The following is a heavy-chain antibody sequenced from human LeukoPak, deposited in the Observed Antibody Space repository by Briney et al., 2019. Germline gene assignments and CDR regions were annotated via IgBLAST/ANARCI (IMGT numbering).Heavy chain of an antibody. CDR3: ARSGVTALSWVDP. D-gene: IGHD2-21*02. J-gene: IGHJ5*02. CDR1: GGSMSSYY. V-gene: IGHV4-59*08. CDR2: ISYSGST. Sequence: SETLSLTCTVSGGSMSSYYWSWIRQPPGKGLEWIGYISYSGSTNYNPSLKSRITISVDTSKNQFSLKLSSVTAADTAVYYCARSGVTALSWVDPSGQGTLVTVSS.